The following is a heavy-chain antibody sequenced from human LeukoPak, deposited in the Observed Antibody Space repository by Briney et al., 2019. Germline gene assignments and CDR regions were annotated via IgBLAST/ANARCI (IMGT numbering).Heavy chain of an antibody. CDR2: ISGSGGST. CDR3: AKDHGGPIVAVPAFDY. D-gene: IGHD2-2*01. CDR1: GFTLSSYA. V-gene: IGHV3-23*01. Sequence: GGSLRLSCAASGFTLSSYAMSWVRQAPGKGLEWVSAISGSGGSTYYADSVKGRFTISRDNSKNTLYLQMNSLRAEDTAVYYCAKDHGGPIVAVPAFDYWGQGTLVTVSS. J-gene: IGHJ4*02.